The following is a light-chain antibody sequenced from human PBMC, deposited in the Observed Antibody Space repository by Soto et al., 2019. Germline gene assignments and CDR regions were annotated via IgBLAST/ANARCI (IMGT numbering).Light chain of an antibody. V-gene: IGLV2-23*02. J-gene: IGLJ1*01. CDR2: DVT. CDR3: CSYAGTTTLYV. CDR1: SSDVGRYNL. Sequence: QSVLTQPASVSGSPGQSITISCTGTSSDVGRYNLVSWYQHHPGKAPKLIIYDVTQWPSGASNRFSGSKSGNTASLTIFGLQAEDEADYYCCSYAGTTTLYVLGTGTQVTVL.